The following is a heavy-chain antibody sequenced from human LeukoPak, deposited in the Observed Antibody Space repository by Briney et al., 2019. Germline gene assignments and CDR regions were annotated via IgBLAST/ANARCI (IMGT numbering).Heavy chain of an antibody. D-gene: IGHD3-16*01. CDR3: AMVGEGDAFDI. J-gene: IGHJ3*02. CDR1: GFTFDDYT. CDR2: ICWDGGRT. V-gene: IGHV3-43D*04. Sequence: PGGSLRLSCAASGFTFDDYTMHWVRQAPGKSLEWVSLICWDGGRTYYADSVKRRFTISRDNSQNALYLQMSSLRAEVTDLYYCAMVGEGDAFDIWGQGTMVTVSS.